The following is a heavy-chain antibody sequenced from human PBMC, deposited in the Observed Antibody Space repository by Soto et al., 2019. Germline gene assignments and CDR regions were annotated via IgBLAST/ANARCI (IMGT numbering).Heavy chain of an antibody. D-gene: IGHD1-1*01. J-gene: IGHJ3*01. V-gene: IGHV3-53*01. CDR2: LYDVDGS. CDR1: GLTISGKKY. CDR3: ATWHEREHAFDV. Sequence: ESGGGLIQPGESLRLSCAAFGLTISGKKYVAWVRQVPGKGLEWVSALYDVDGSFYADSVTGRFTTSSDSSKTTVYLQMNDLRPDDTAVYYCATWHEREHAFDVWGQGTTVTISS.